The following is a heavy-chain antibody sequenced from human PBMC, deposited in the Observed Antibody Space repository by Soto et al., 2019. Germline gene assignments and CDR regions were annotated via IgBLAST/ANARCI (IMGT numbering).Heavy chain of an antibody. CDR2: IYYSGST. J-gene: IGHJ4*02. CDR1: GGSISSGGYY. D-gene: IGHD6-13*01. CDR3: AGERIAAAGNY. V-gene: IGHV4-31*03. Sequence: SSETLSLTCTVSGGSISSGGYYWSWIRQHPGKGLEWIGYIYYSGSTYYNPSLKSRVTISVDTSKNQFSLKLSSVTAADTAVYYCAGERIAAAGNYWGQGTLVTVSS.